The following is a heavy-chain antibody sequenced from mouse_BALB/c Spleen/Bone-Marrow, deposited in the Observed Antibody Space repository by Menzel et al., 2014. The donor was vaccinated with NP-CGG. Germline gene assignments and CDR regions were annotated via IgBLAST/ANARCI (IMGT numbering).Heavy chain of an antibody. CDR3: ARWEYYAMDY. J-gene: IGHJ4*01. CDR1: GFNITDTY. Sequence: EVQLVESGAELVKPGASVKLSCTASGFNITDTYMHWVKQRPEQGLEWIGRIDPANGNTKYDPKFQGKATITADTSSNTAYLQLSSLTSEDTAVYYCARWEYYAMDYWGQGTSVTVSS. D-gene: IGHD4-1*01. V-gene: IGHV14-3*02. CDR2: IDPANGNT.